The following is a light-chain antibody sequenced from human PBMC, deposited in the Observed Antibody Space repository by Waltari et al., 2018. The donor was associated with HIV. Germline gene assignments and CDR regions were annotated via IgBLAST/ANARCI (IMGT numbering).Light chain of an antibody. CDR2: DNN. J-gene: IGLJ3*02. Sequence: FTQPPPSAGVPGQKVHKSLSNIGNNLIIQDQQLPGTAPKLLIYDNNKRPSGIPDRFSGSKSGTSATLGITGLQTGDEADYYCGTWDSSLSAYWVFGGGTKLTVL. CDR1: SNIGNNL. V-gene: IGLV1-51*01. CDR3: GTWDSSLSAYWV.